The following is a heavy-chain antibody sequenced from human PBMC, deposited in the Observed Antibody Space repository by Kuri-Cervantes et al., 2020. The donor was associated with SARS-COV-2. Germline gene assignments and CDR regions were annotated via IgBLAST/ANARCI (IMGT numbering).Heavy chain of an antibody. CDR2: IKHDGSEE. CDR3: AREGLDSYYYYMDV. J-gene: IGHJ6*03. D-gene: IGHD6-19*01. CDR1: GFTFSSYA. Sequence: GESLKISCSASGFTFSSYAMHWVRQAPGKGLEWVANIKHDGSEEYYVDSVKGRFTISRDNAKNSLYLQIDSLRAEDTAVYYCAREGLDSYYYYMDVWGKGTTVTVSS. V-gene: IGHV3-7*01.